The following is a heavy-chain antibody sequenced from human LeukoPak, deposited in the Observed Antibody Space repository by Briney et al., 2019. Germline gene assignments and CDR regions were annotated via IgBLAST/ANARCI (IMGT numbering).Heavy chain of an antibody. D-gene: IGHD3-3*01. Sequence: GGSLRLSCAASGFTVSTNYMTWVRQAPGKGLEWVSVIYSGGNTYYADSVKGRFTISRDSSENTLFLQMSSLRAEDTAIYYCARDFWSDSRSYWGQGTLVTVSS. CDR2: IYSGGNT. CDR3: ARDFWSDSRSY. J-gene: IGHJ4*02. CDR1: GFTVSTNY. V-gene: IGHV3-53*05.